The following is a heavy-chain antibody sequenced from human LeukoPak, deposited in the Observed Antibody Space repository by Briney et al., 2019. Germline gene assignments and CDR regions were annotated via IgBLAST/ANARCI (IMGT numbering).Heavy chain of an antibody. J-gene: IGHJ4*02. V-gene: IGHV1-2*02. CDR3: ARERLVGSGYPDY. CDR1: GYTFTGYY. D-gene: IGHD3-22*01. CDR2: INPNSGGT. Sequence: ASVKVSCKASGYTFTGYYIHWVRQAPGQGLEWMGWINPNSGGTNYAQKFQGRVTMTRDTSISTAYMELSRLRSDDTAVYYCARERLVGSGYPDYWGQGTLVTVSS.